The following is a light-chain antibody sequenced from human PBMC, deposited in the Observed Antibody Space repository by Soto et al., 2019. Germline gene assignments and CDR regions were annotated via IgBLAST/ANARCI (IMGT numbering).Light chain of an antibody. V-gene: IGKV1-5*01. Sequence: DIQMTQSPSTLSASVGDRVTITCRASQNIRNWLAWYQQKPGKAPNPLIYDASSLKSGVPARFSGSGSGTEFTLTINSLQPDEFATYYCQQYHIYSGTVGQGTKVDI. CDR3: QQYHIYSGT. CDR2: DAS. J-gene: IGKJ1*01. CDR1: QNIRNW.